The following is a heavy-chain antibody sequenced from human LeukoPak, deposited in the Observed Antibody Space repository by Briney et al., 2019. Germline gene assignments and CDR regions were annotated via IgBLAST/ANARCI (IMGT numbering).Heavy chain of an antibody. V-gene: IGHV3-21*01. J-gene: IGHJ6*02. D-gene: IGHD5-18*01. CDR2: ISSSSSYI. CDR3: ARERDTDMGEHGMDV. Sequence: PGGSLRLSCVVSGLKLSNYGMSWVRQAPGKGLEWVSSISSSSSYIYYADSVKGRFTISRDNAKNSLYLQMNSLRAEDTAVYYCARERDTDMGEHGMDVWGQGTTVTVSS. CDR1: GLKLSNYG.